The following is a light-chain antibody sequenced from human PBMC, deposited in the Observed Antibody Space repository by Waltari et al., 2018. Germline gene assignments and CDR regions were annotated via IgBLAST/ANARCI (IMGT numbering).Light chain of an antibody. J-gene: IGKJ1*01. V-gene: IGKV3-20*01. CDR2: GAS. CDR1: QSVTRA. Sequence: EIVLTQSPGTLSLSPGESATLSCRTSQSVTRALAWYPQKPGHAPRLLIYGASNRATGIPDRFSGSGSGTDFSLTISSLEPEDFAVYYCQHYLRLPVTFGQGTKVEVK. CDR3: QHYLRLPVT.